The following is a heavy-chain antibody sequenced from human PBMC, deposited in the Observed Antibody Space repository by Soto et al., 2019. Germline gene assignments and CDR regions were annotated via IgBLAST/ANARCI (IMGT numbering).Heavy chain of an antibody. CDR2: IYYSGST. V-gene: IGHV4-31*03. J-gene: IGHJ2*01. CDR1: GGSISRGGYY. Sequence: QVQLQESGPGLVQPTQTLSLTCTVSGGSISRGGYYWSWIRQHPGKGLEWIGYIYYSGSTYYNPSLKSRVTISVVTSKNQFSLKLSSVTVADTAVSYCARERSDDYRVYWYFDLWGRGTLVTVSS. D-gene: IGHD4-4*01. CDR3: ARERSDDYRVYWYFDL.